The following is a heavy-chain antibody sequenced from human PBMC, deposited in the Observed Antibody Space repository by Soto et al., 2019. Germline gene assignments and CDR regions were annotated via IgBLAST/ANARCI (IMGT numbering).Heavy chain of an antibody. CDR1: GGTFSSYA. J-gene: IGHJ5*02. CDR2: IIPIFGTA. Sequence: QVQLVKSGAEVKKPGSSVKVSCKSSGGTFSSYAISWVRQSPGLGLEWMGGIIPIFGTANYAQKFQGRVTITADESTRTAYMELSSRRSDDTAVYYCARGMTRQWLVHCFDPWGQGKLVTVSS. V-gene: IGHV1-69*01. D-gene: IGHD6-19*01. CDR3: ARGMTRQWLVHCFDP.